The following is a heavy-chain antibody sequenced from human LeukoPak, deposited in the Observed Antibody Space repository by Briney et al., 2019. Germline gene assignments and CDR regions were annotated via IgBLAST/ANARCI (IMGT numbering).Heavy chain of an antibody. Sequence: KTGESLKISCKGSGYSFTSYWIGWVRQMPGKGLEWMGIIYPGDSDTRYSPSSQGQVTISADKSISTAYLQWSSLKASDTAMYYCASRKSDYYGSGSPPYYWGQGTLVTVSS. CDR3: ASRKSDYYGSGSPPYY. D-gene: IGHD3-10*01. CDR1: GYSFTSYW. J-gene: IGHJ4*02. CDR2: IYPGDSDT. V-gene: IGHV5-51*01.